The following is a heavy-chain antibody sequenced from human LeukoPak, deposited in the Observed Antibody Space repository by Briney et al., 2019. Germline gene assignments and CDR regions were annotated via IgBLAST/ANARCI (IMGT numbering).Heavy chain of an antibody. CDR2: IYYSGST. V-gene: IGHV4-59*01. CDR1: GGSISIYY. Sequence: SETLSLTCTVSGGSISIYYWNWIRQPAGKGLEWIGYIYYSGSTNYNPSLKSRVTISVDTSKNQFSLKLSSVTAADTAVYYCARDHGYDYVWGSYRPAYYFDYWGQGTLVTVSS. J-gene: IGHJ4*02. D-gene: IGHD3-16*02. CDR3: ARDHGYDYVWGSYRPAYYFDY.